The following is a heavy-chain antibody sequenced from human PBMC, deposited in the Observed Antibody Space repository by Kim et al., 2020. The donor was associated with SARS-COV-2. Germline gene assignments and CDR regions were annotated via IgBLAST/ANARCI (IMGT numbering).Heavy chain of an antibody. J-gene: IGHJ4*02. Sequence: TNYTPSLKSRATISVDTSKNQFSLKLSSVTAADTAVYYCARSDNWNDFDYWGQGTLVTVSS. CDR2: T. V-gene: IGHV4-59*01. CDR3: ARSDNWNDFDY. D-gene: IGHD1-20*01.